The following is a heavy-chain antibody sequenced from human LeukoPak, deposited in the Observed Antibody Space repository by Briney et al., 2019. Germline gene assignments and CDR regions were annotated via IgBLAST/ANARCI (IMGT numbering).Heavy chain of an antibody. CDR2: MKVDGSDI. CDR3: AKDAGSYHDAFDI. J-gene: IGHJ3*02. V-gene: IGHV3-7*03. D-gene: IGHD3-10*01. CDR1: GFTFTNDF. Sequence: GGSLRLSCAASGFTFTNDFMTWVRQAPGKGLEWVANMKVDGSDIHYVDSVKGRFTISRDNAKNSLYLQMNSLRAEDTALYYCAKDAGSYHDAFDIWGQGTMVTVSS.